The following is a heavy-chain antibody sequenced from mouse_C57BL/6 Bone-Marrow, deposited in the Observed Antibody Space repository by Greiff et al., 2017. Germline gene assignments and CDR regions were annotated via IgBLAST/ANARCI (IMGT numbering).Heavy chain of an antibody. V-gene: IGHV2-9-1*01. D-gene: IGHD3-2*02. CDR2: IWTGGGT. J-gene: IGHJ4*01. CDR3: ARISRSGPYAMDY. CDR1: GFSLTSYA. Sequence: VQLVESGPGLVAPSQSLSITCTVSGFSLTSYAISWVRQPPGKGLEWLGVIWTGGGTNYYSALKSILSISTDNSKSQVFLKMNRLQTDDTARDYGARISRSGPYAMDYWGQGTSVTVSS.